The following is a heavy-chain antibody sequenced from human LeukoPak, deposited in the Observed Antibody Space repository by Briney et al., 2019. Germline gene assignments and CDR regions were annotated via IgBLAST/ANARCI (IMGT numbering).Heavy chain of an antibody. J-gene: IGHJ4*02. CDR1: GFTFDIYG. Sequence: PGGSLRLSCAAAGFTFDIYGMRWARQAPGKWMEWVSSISSNSANTYYGGSVKGRFTISRDNSKNTLYMQMNSLRAEDTAVYYCAKDGTGCGGDCYSDYWGQGTLVTVSS. V-gene: IGHV3-23*01. CDR3: AKDGTGCGGDCYSDY. CDR2: ISSNSANT. D-gene: IGHD2-21*02.